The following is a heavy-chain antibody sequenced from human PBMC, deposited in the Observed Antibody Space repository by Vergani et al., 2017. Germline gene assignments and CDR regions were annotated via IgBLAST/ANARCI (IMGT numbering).Heavy chain of an antibody. Sequence: QVQLVQSGAEVKKPGSSVKVSCKASGGTFSSYTISWVRQAPGQGLEWMGRIIPILGIANYAQKFQGRVTITADKSTSTAYMELSSLRSEDTAVYYCASPAVVPAAIAPFDAFDIWGQGTMVTVSS. D-gene: IGHD2-2*01. V-gene: IGHV1-69*02. CDR3: ASPAVVPAAIAPFDAFDI. J-gene: IGHJ3*02. CDR1: GGTFSSYT. CDR2: IIPILGIA.